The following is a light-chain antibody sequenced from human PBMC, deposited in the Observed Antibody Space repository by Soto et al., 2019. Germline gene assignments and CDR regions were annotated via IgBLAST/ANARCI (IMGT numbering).Light chain of an antibody. Sequence: EIVMTQSPATLSVSPGERVTLSCRASESISTKLAWYQQKPGQAPSLLMYGASTRATGIPARFSGSGSGTDFPLTISRLQSEDFAVYYCQQYNTWSSITFGQGTRLEIK. CDR2: GAS. V-gene: IGKV3-15*01. J-gene: IGKJ5*01. CDR1: ESISTK. CDR3: QQYNTWSSIT.